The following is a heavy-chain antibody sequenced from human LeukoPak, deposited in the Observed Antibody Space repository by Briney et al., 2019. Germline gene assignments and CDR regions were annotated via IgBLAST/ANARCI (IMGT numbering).Heavy chain of an antibody. CDR1: GFTFSSYS. CDR2: ISSSSSYI. V-gene: IGHV3-21*01. J-gene: IGHJ3*02. D-gene: IGHD3-22*01. Sequence: GGSLRLSCAASGFTFSSYSMNWVRQAPGKGLEWVSSISSSSSYIYCADSVKGRFTISRDNAKNSLYLQMNSLRAEDTAVYYCARALPCPYYDSSGYCDDAFDIWGQGTMVTVSS. CDR3: ARALPCPYYDSSGYCDDAFDI.